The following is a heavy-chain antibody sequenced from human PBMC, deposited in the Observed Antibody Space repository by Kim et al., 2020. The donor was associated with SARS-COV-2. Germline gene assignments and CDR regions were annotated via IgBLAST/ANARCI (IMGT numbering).Heavy chain of an antibody. V-gene: IGHV3-23*03. Sequence: GGSLRLSCAASGFTFSSYAMSWVRQAPGKGLEWVSVIYSGGSSTYYADSVKGRFTISRDNSKNTLYLQMNSLRAEDTAVYYCAKASRALWSGYSPLYYYGMDVWGQGTTVTVSS. CDR1: GFTFSSYA. CDR3: AKASRALWSGYSPLYYYGMDV. CDR2: IYSGGSST. J-gene: IGHJ6*02. D-gene: IGHD3-3*01.